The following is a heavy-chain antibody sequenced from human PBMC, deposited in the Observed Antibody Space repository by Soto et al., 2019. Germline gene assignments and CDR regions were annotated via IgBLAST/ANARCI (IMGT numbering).Heavy chain of an antibody. J-gene: IGHJ5*02. CDR2: TYFRGSA. V-gene: IGHV4-59*11. CDR3: ARDLRSRGWFCP. CDR1: GVSITSHY. Sequence: SETLSLTCDVSGVSITSHYWNWIRQSPGMGLEWIGSTYFRGSASYNPSLKSRVTISLDTSKEQLSLTLSAVTAADSAVDYCARDLRSRGWFCPWGPGILVTVSS.